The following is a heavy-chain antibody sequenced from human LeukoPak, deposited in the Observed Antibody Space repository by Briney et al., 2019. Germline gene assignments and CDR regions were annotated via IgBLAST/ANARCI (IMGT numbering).Heavy chain of an antibody. CDR3: AKIPYSSSWYTYFDY. D-gene: IGHD6-13*01. V-gene: IGHV3-23*01. J-gene: IGHJ4*02. CDR1: GFTFSSYA. CDR2: ISGSGGST. Sequence: GGSLRLSCAASGFTFSSYAMSWVRQAPGKGLEWVSAISGSGGSTDYADSVKGRFTISRDNSKNTLYLQMNSLRAEDTAVYYCAKIPYSSSWYTYFDYWGQGTLVTVSS.